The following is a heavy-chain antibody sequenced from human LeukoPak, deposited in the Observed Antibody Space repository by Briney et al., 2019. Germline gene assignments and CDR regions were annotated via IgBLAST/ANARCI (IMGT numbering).Heavy chain of an antibody. CDR2: IIPIFGTA. Sequence: SVKVSCKASGGTFSSYAISWVRQAPGQGLEWMGGIIPIFGTANYAQKFPGRVTITTDESTSTAYMELSSLRSEDTAVYYCARDLYYDSSGYGYWGQGTLVTVSS. V-gene: IGHV1-69*05. J-gene: IGHJ4*02. D-gene: IGHD3-22*01. CDR1: GGTFSSYA. CDR3: ARDLYYDSSGYGY.